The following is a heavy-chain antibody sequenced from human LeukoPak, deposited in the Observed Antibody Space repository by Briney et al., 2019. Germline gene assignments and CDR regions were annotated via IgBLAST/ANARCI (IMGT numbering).Heavy chain of an antibody. Sequence: PSETLSLTCTVSGGSISPYYWSWIRQSPGKGLEWIGYIYFTGTTNYNPSLKSRVTISVDTSKKQFSLKMSSVTAADTAVYYCARVAPPNPYWGQGTLVTVSS. J-gene: IGHJ4*02. CDR3: ARVAPPNPY. CDR2: IYFTGTT. CDR1: GGSISPYY. V-gene: IGHV4-59*12.